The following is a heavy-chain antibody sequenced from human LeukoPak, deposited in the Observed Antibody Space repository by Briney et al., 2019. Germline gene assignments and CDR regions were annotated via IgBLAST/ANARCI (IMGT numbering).Heavy chain of an antibody. CDR2: IWSDGNNK. CDR1: GLTFSIYG. V-gene: IGHV3-33*01. Sequence: GGSLRLSCAASGLTFSIYGMHWVRQAPGKGLEWVAVIWSDGNNKDYADSVKGRFTISRDNSKNTVYLQMNSLRAEDTAVYYCARYCSGTSCYSGLDSWGQGTLVTVSS. D-gene: IGHD2-2*01. J-gene: IGHJ4*02. CDR3: ARYCSGTSCYSGLDS.